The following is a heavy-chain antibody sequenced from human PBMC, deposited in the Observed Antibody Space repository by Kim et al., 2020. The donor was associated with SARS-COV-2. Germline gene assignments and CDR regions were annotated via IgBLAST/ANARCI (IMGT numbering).Heavy chain of an antibody. CDR3: ARVAHPSSSIAARPDWFDP. J-gene: IGHJ5*02. V-gene: IGHV4-59*01. Sequence: SRVTISVDTSKNQFSLKLSSVTAADTAVYYCARVAHPSSSIAARPDWFDPWGQGTLVTVSS. D-gene: IGHD6-6*01.